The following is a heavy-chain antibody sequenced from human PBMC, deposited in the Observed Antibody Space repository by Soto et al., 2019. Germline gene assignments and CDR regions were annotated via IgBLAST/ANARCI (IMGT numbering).Heavy chain of an antibody. D-gene: IGHD3-3*01. J-gene: IGHJ3*02. CDR3: ARSVILEWLLSPGDFDI. CDR2: IYYSGST. V-gene: IGHV4-59*01. CDR1: GGSISSYY. Sequence: SETLSLTCTVSGGSISSYYWSWIRQPPGKGLEWIGYIYYSGSTNYNPSLKSRVTVSVDTSKNQFSLKLSSVTAADTAVYYCARSVILEWLLSPGDFDIWGQGKMVTVSS.